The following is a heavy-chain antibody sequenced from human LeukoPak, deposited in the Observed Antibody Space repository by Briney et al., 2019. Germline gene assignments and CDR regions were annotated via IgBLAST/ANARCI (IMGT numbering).Heavy chain of an antibody. CDR2: IIPIFGTA. CDR3: AREGNSGYDFRYSYDHDMDV. D-gene: IGHD5-12*01. Sequence: SVRVSCKASGGTFSSYAISWVRQAPGQGLEWMGGIIPIFGTANYAQKFQGRVTITADESTSTAYMELSSLRSEDTAVYYCAREGNSGYDFRYSYDHDMDVWGKGTTVTVSS. J-gene: IGHJ6*03. V-gene: IGHV1-69*13. CDR1: GGTFSSYA.